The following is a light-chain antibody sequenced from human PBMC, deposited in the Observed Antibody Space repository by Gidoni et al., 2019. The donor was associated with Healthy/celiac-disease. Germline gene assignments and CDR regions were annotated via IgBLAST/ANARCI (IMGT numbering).Light chain of an antibody. Sequence: DIQMTQSPSSLSASVGDRVTITCRASQGISNYLAWYQQKPGKVPKLLIYAASTLQSGVPSRFSGSGSGTEFTLTISSLQPEDVATYYCQKYNSAPIFTFXPXTKVDIK. J-gene: IGKJ3*01. V-gene: IGKV1-27*01. CDR3: QKYNSAPIFT. CDR2: AAS. CDR1: QGISNY.